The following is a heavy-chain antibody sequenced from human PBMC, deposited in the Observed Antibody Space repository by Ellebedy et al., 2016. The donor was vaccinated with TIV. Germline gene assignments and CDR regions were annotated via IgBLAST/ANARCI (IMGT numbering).Heavy chain of an antibody. Sequence: GESLKISXAASGFTFSSYGMHWVRQAPGKGLEWVAVISYDGSNKYYADSVKGRFTISRDNSKNTLYLQMNSLRAEDTAVYYCAKAHVVVTAFDYWGQGTLVTVSS. J-gene: IGHJ4*02. V-gene: IGHV3-30*18. CDR2: ISYDGSNK. CDR3: AKAHVVVTAFDY. CDR1: GFTFSSYG. D-gene: IGHD2-21*02.